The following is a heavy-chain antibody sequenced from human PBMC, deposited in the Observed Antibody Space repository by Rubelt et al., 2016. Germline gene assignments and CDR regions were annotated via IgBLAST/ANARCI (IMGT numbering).Heavy chain of an antibody. CDR2: INSDGTT. CDR3: TGGAYGDS. V-gene: IGHV3-66*01. J-gene: IGHJ4*02. D-gene: IGHD4-17*01. Sequence: EVQLVESGGGLVQPGGSLRLSCAVSGFTVSSNYMTWVRQAPGKGLEWVSFINSDGTTNYADSVRGRFTISRDTSKNTIYLVMLSLRAEDTAVYYCTGGAYGDSWGRGTLVTVSS. CDR1: GFTVSSNY.